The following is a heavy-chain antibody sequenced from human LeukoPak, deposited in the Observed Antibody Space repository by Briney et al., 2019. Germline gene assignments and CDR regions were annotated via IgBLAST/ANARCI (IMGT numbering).Heavy chain of an antibody. D-gene: IGHD4-17*01. CDR3: ARVVGGDYDLGYFDY. CDR2: IYSGGST. CDR1: GFTVSSNY. J-gene: IGHJ4*02. Sequence: GGSLRLSCAASGFTVSSNYMSWVRQAPGKGLEWVSVIYSGGSTYYADSVKGRFTISRDNSKNTLYLQMNSLRAEDTAVYYCARVVGGDYDLGYFDYWGQGTLATVSS. V-gene: IGHV3-53*01.